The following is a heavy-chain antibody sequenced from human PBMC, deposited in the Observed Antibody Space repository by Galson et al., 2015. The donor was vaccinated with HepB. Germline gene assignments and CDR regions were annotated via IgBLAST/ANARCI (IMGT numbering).Heavy chain of an antibody. Sequence: SLRLSCAASGFTFSSYAMHWVRQAPGKGLEWVAVISYDGSNKYYADSVKGRFTISRDNSKNTLYLQMNSLRAEDTAVYYCARDPIVVVGVRAFDYWGQGTLVTVSS. V-gene: IGHV3-30-3*01. CDR1: GFTFSSYA. D-gene: IGHD2-21*01. CDR3: ARDPIVVVGVRAFDY. CDR2: ISYDGSNK. J-gene: IGHJ4*02.